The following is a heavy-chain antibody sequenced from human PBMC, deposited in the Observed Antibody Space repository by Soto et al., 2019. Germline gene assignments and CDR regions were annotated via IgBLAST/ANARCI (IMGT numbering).Heavy chain of an antibody. J-gene: IGHJ4*02. CDR3: AKGITIIAN. CDR2: ISGSGGST. CDR1: GFTFSSYA. V-gene: IGHV3-23*01. Sequence: GGSLTLSCAASGFTFSSYAMSWVRQAPGKRLEWVSAISGSGGSTYYADSVKGRFTISRLNSKNTLYLQMNSLRAEDTGVYYGAKGITIIANGGQGSLGTVSS. D-gene: IGHD3-10*01.